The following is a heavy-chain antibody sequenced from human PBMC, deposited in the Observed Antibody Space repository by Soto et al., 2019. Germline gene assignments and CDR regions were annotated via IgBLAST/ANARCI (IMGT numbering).Heavy chain of an antibody. J-gene: IGHJ5*02. Sequence: PCTFSAFPPSPPRMSVCHMPPETMLEWVGRSIRICDDGTTDYAAAVKGRFSISRDDSKSSLDLQMNSLKTEDTGVYYCTTDLITGSRRGGSWSDPWGQGTMVTVS. CDR3: TTDLITGSRRGGSWSDP. D-gene: IGHD1-20*01. CDR1: AFPPSPPR. CDR2: SIRICDDGTT. V-gene: IGHV3-15*01.